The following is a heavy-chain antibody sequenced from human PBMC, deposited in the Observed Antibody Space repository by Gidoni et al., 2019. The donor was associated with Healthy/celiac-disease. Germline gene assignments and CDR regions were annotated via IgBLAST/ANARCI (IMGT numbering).Heavy chain of an antibody. CDR2: ISSSSSYI. CDR1: GFTFSSHS. Sequence: EVQLVESGGGLVKPGGSLRLSCAPSGFTFSSHSMNWVRQAPGKGLEWVSSISSSSSYIYYADSVKGRFTISRDNAKNSLYLQMNSLRAEDTAVYYCARDHYYGSGMNNWFDPWGQGTLVTVSS. D-gene: IGHD3-10*01. V-gene: IGHV3-21*01. CDR3: ARDHYYGSGMNNWFDP. J-gene: IGHJ5*02.